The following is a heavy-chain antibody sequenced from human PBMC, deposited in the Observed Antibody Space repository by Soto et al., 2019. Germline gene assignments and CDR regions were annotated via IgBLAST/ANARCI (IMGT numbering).Heavy chain of an antibody. CDR2: IYHSGST. Sequence: QVQLQESGPGLVKPSGTLSLTCAVSGGSISSSNWWSWVRQPPGKGLEWIGEIYHSGSTNYNPSLNSRVTISVDQSQKQFSLQLSSVTAADTAVYYCARVAVAGTRFDYWGQGTLVTVSS. J-gene: IGHJ4*02. CDR1: GGSISSSNW. V-gene: IGHV4-4*02. D-gene: IGHD6-19*01. CDR3: ARVAVAGTRFDY.